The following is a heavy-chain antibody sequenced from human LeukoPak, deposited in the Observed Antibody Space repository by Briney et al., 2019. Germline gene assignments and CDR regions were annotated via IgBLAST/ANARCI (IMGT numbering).Heavy chain of an antibody. J-gene: IGHJ4*02. V-gene: IGHV3-53*01. CDR2: ICSGGST. CDR1: GFTVSSNY. D-gene: IGHD3-16*01. Sequence: GGSLKLSCAASGFTVSSNYMSWVRQAPGKGLEWVSIICSGGSTYYADSVKGRFTISRDNSKNTLYLQMNSLRAEDTAVYHCARGGNGPFEYWGQGTLVTVSS. CDR3: ARGGNGPFEY.